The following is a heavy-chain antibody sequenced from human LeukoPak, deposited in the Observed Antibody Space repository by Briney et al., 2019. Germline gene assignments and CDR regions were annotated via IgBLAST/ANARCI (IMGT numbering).Heavy chain of an antibody. CDR3: ARTYYDFWSGHYYYYYMGV. Sequence: GAAVKVSCKASGYTFTSYDINGGRQAAGQGVEWMGWMNPNSGNTAYAQKFQGRVTITRNTSISTAYMELSSLRSEDTAVYYCARTYYDFWSGHYYYYYMGVWGKGTTVTVSS. CDR2: MNPNSGNT. J-gene: IGHJ6*03. V-gene: IGHV1-8*03. CDR1: GYTFTSYD. D-gene: IGHD3-3*01.